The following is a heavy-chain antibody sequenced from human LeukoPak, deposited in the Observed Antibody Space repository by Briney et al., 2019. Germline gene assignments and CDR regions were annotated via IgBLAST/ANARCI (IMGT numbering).Heavy chain of an antibody. CDR3: AVERDSSSWYGY. Sequence: SETLSLTSTVSGGSISSSSYYWGWIRQPPGKGLEWIGSIYYSGSTYYNPSLKSRVTISVDTSKNQFSLKLSSVTAADTAVYYCAVERDSSSWYGYWGQGTLVTVSS. D-gene: IGHD6-13*01. CDR1: GGSISSSSYY. V-gene: IGHV4-39*01. CDR2: IYYSGST. J-gene: IGHJ4*02.